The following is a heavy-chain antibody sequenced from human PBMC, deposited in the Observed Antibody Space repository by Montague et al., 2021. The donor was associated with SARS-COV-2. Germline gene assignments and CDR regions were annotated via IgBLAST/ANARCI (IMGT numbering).Heavy chain of an antibody. CDR3: ARVHFVSSGWYPDAFDI. J-gene: IGHJ3*02. CDR1: GGSINSGGYY. CDR2: IYYSGST. Sequence: TLSLTCTVSGGSINSGGYYWSWISQHPGKGLEWIGYIYYSGSTYYNPSLKSRLTISVDTSKNQFSLKLSSVTAADTAVYYCARVHFVSSGWYPDAFDIWGQGTMVTVSS. V-gene: IGHV4-31*03. D-gene: IGHD6-19*01.